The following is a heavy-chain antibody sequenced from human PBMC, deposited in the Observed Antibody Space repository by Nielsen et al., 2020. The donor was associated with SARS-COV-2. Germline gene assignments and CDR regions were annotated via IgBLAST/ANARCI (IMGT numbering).Heavy chain of an antibody. Sequence: ASVKVSCKASGYTFTGHYINWVRQAPGQGLEWMGRINPNSAGTNYAQRFKGRVTLTTDTSISTAYMDLSRLRSDDTAVYYCARDEYNYGYNWFDTWGQGTLVTVSS. D-gene: IGHD5-18*01. CDR2: INPNSAGT. CDR1: GYTFTGHY. V-gene: IGHV1-2*06. J-gene: IGHJ5*02. CDR3: ARDEYNYGYNWFDT.